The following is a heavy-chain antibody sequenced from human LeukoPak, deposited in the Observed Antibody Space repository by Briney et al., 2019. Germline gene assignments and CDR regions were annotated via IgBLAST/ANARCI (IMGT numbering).Heavy chain of an antibody. J-gene: IGHJ4*02. CDR2: INPNSGGT. Sequence: EASVKVSCKASGYTFTSYYMHWVRQAPGQGLEWMGWINPNSGGTNYAQKFQGRVTMTRDTSISTAYMELSRLRSDDTAVYYCARDLGYDSSGYYLIDYWGQGTLVTVSS. CDR1: GYTFTSYY. D-gene: IGHD3-22*01. CDR3: ARDLGYDSSGYYLIDY. V-gene: IGHV1-2*02.